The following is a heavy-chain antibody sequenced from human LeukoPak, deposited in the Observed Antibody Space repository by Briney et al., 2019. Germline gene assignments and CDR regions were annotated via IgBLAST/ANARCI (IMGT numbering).Heavy chain of an antibody. D-gene: IGHD1-1*01. CDR3: VRDVGTSDAFEI. V-gene: IGHV4-4*07. CDR1: GGSITYYY. J-gene: IGHJ3*02. CDR2: IQTSGKT. Sequence: SETLSLTCSVSGGSITYYYWSWIRQPAGKGLEWIGRIQTSGKTNYNPSLKSRVTMSVDTSKNQFSLKLSSVTAADTAVYYCVRDVGTSDAFEIWGQGTMVIVSS.